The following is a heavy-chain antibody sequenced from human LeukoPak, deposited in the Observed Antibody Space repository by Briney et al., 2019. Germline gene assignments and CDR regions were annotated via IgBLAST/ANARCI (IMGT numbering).Heavy chain of an antibody. CDR1: GGSFSGYY. CDR3: ARGWKRARQGERYFDY. Sequence: PSETLSLTCTVYGGSFSGYYWSWIRQPPGKGLEWIGEINHSGSTNYNPSLKSRVTISVDTSKNQFSLKLSSVTAADTAVYYCARGWKRARQGERYFDYWGQGTLVTVSS. J-gene: IGHJ4*02. V-gene: IGHV4-34*01. D-gene: IGHD6-6*01. CDR2: INHSGST.